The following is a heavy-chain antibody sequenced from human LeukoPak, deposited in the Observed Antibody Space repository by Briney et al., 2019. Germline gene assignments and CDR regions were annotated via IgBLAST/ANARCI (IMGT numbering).Heavy chain of an antibody. Sequence: KSSETLSLACAVYGGSFSGYYWSWIRQPPGKGLEWIGEINHSGNTNYSPSLKSRVTISVDTSENQFSLKLSSVTAADTAVYYCARGGDYGDYWWFDPWGQGTLVTVSS. CDR3: ARGGDYGDYWWFDP. V-gene: IGHV4-34*01. J-gene: IGHJ5*02. CDR1: GGSFSGYY. D-gene: IGHD4-17*01. CDR2: INHSGNT.